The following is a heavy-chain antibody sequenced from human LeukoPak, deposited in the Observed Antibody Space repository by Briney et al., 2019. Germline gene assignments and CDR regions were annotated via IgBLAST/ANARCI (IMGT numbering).Heavy chain of an antibody. CDR2: IFHTGHT. Sequence: SETLALTCAVSGGSISSGDYPWSWIRQPPGTGLEWIGYIFHTGHTSYNPSLKSRVTISVDMSKNQIALKLSSVTAADTAVYYCARGFYGSGSHFDYWGQGSLVTVSS. D-gene: IGHD3-10*01. V-gene: IGHV4-30-2*01. CDR3: ARGFYGSGSHFDY. CDR1: GGSISSGDYP. J-gene: IGHJ4*02.